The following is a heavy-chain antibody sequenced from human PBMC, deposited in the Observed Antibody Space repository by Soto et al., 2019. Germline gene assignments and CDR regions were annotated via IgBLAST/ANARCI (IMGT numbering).Heavy chain of an antibody. D-gene: IGHD3-22*01. J-gene: IGHJ3*02. CDR3: ARVAIYYDSSGSILTRGAFDI. Sequence: ASVKVSCKASGGTFSSYAISWVRQAPGQGLEWMGGIIPIFGTANYAQKFQGRVTITADESTSTAYMELSSLRSEDTAVYYCARVAIYYDSSGSILTRGAFDIWGQGTMVTVS. V-gene: IGHV1-69*13. CDR2: IIPIFGTA. CDR1: GGTFSSYA.